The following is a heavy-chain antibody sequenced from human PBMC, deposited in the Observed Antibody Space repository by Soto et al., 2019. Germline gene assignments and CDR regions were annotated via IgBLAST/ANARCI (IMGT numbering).Heavy chain of an antibody. V-gene: IGHV4-30-4*01. CDR3: ASYLTEGDGQGFINYFDY. Sequence: QVQLQESGPGLVKPSQTLSLTCTVSGGSISSGDYYWSWIRQPPGKGLEWIGYIYYSGSTYYNPTLRSRVTISVDTSKNQFSRKLSSVTAADTAVYYCASYLTEGDGQGFINYFDYWGQGTLVTVSS. CDR1: GGSISSGDYY. D-gene: IGHD3-9*01. CDR2: IYYSGST. J-gene: IGHJ4*02.